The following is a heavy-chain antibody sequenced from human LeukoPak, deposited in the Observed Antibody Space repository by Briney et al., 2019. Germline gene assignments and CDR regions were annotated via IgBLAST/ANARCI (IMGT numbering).Heavy chain of an antibody. Sequence: GGSLRLSCAASGFTFSSYSMNWVRQAPGKGLEWVSSISSSSSYIYYAGSVKGRFTISRDNAKNSLYLQMNSLRAEDTAVYYCASGSQGFDPWGQGTLVTVSS. CDR1: GFTFSSYS. CDR2: ISSSSSYI. D-gene: IGHD3-10*01. CDR3: ASGSQGFDP. V-gene: IGHV3-21*01. J-gene: IGHJ5*02.